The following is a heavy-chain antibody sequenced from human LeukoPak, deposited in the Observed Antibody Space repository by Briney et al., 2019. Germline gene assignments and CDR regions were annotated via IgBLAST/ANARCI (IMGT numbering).Heavy chain of an antibody. CDR3: ARDGLGILNSNAFDI. CDR2: IYYSGST. V-gene: IGHV4-39*07. J-gene: IGHJ3*02. Sequence: SETLSLTCTVSGGSISSSSYYWGWIRQPPGKGLEWIGSIYYSGSTYYNPSLKSRVTISVDTSKNQFSLKLSSVTAADTAVYYCARDGLGILNSNAFDIWGQGTMVTVSS. D-gene: IGHD7-27*01. CDR1: GGSISSSSYY.